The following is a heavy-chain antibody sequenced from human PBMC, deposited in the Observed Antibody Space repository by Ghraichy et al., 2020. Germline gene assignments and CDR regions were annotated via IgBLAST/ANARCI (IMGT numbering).Heavy chain of an antibody. Sequence: ETLSLTCAVYGGSFSGYYWSWIRQPPGKGLEWIGEINHSGSTNYNPSLKSRVTISVDTSKNQFSLKLSSVTAADTAVYYCARDCPLVVPAASYYYYGMDVWGQGTTVTVSS. D-gene: IGHD2-2*01. V-gene: IGHV4-34*01. CDR2: INHSGST. CDR1: GGSFSGYY. J-gene: IGHJ6*02. CDR3: ARDCPLVVPAASYYYYGMDV.